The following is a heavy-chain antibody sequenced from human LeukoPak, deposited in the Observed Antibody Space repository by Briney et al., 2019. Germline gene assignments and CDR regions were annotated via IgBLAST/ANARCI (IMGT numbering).Heavy chain of an antibody. J-gene: IGHJ4*02. D-gene: IGHD6-6*01. CDR3: AREARARGRDY. Sequence: SETLSLTCAVSGGSISSSNWWSWVRQPPGKGLEWIGEIYHSGSTNYNPSLKSRVTISVDTSKNQFSLKLSSVTAADTAVYYCAREARARGRDYWGQGTLVTVSS. CDR1: GGSISSSNW. CDR2: IYHSGST. V-gene: IGHV4-4*02.